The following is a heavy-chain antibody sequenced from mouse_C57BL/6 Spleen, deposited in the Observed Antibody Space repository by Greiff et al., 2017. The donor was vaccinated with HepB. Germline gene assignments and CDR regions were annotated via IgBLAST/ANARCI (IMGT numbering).Heavy chain of an antibody. D-gene: IGHD3-2*02. V-gene: IGHV1-26*01. CDR1: GYTFTDYY. CDR2: INPNNGGT. Sequence: VQLQQSGPELVKPGASVKISCKASGYTFTDYYMNWVKQSHGKSLEWIGDINPNNGGTSYNQKFKGKATLTVDKSSSTAYMELRSLTSEDSAVYYCARWAQATDYAMDYWGQGTSVTVSS. CDR3: ARWAQATDYAMDY. J-gene: IGHJ4*01.